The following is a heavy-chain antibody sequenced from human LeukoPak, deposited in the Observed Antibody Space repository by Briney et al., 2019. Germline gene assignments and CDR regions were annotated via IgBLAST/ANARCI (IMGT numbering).Heavy chain of an antibody. J-gene: IGHJ6*02. Sequence: ASVKVSCKASGGTFSSYAISWVRQAPGQGLEWMGGIIPIFGTANYAQKFQGGVTITADESTSTAYMELSSLRSEDTAVYYCARGRYGDYKNTYYYGMDVWGQGTTVTVSS. V-gene: IGHV1-69*01. CDR3: ARGRYGDYKNTYYYGMDV. CDR2: IIPIFGTA. D-gene: IGHD4-17*01. CDR1: GGTFSSYA.